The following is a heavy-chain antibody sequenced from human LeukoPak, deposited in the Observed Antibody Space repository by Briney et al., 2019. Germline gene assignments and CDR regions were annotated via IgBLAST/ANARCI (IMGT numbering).Heavy chain of an antibody. CDR1: GFTFSDYY. D-gene: IGHD2-2*03. CDR2: ISSSGSTI. V-gene: IGHV3-11*04. CDR3: ARDGDCSSTSCQHMDV. J-gene: IGHJ6*03. Sequence: GGSLRLSCAASGFTFSDYYMSWIRQAPGKGLEWVSYISSSGSTIYYADSVKGRFTISRDNAKNSLYLQMNSLRAEDTAVYYCARDGDCSSTSCQHMDVWGKGTTVTVSS.